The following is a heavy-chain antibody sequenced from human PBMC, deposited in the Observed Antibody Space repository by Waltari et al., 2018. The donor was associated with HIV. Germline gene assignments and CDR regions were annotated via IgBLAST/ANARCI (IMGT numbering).Heavy chain of an antibody. CDR3: ARQQYCSGGSCPYNWFDP. J-gene: IGHJ5*02. CDR1: GGSISSSSYY. V-gene: IGHV4-39*01. D-gene: IGHD2-15*01. Sequence: QLQLQESGPGLVKPSETLSLTCTVSGGSISSSSYYWGWIRQPPGKGLEWIGSIYYSGSTYSNPSLKGRVTISVDTSKNQFSLKLSSVTAADTAVYYCARQQYCSGGSCPYNWFDPWGQGTLVTVSS. CDR2: IYYSGST.